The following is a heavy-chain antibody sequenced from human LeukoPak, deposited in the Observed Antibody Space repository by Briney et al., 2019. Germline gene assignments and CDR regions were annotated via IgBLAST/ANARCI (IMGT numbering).Heavy chain of an antibody. CDR2: FYPEDGEI. CDR1: EYTPTELS. CDR3: AADRGDYSGSYWTAFDI. V-gene: IGHV1-24*01. Sequence: GASVKVSCKVSEYTPTELSMHSVRQAPGKGLEWLGGFYPEDGEIIYAQKFQGRVTMSDDTSTDTAYMELGSLRSDDTAVYYCAADRGDYSGSYWTAFDIWGQGTMVTVSS. J-gene: IGHJ3*02. D-gene: IGHD1-26*01.